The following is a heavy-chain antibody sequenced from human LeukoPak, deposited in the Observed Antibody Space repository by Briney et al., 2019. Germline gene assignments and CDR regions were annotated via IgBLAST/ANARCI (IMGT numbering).Heavy chain of an antibody. V-gene: IGHV4-39*01. J-gene: IGHJ5*02. CDR3: ARYMGKYNWFDP. CDR1: GGSISSSSYY. CDR2: IYYSGST. Sequence: SETLSLTCTVSGGSISSSSYYWGWIRQPPGKELEWIGIIYYSGSTYYKPSLKSRVTISVDTSKNQFSLRLSSVNAADTAVYYCARYMGKYNWFDPWGQGTLVTVSS. D-gene: IGHD1-26*01.